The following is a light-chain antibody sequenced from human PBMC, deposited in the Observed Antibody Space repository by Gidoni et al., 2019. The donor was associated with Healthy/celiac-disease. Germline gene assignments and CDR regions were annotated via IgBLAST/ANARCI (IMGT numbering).Light chain of an antibody. Sequence: IVMTQTQDPLAVSLGARATTNCTSSQSVLYSSNSRNYLAWYQQKPGQPPKLLIYWASTREARVPDRCSGSGSGTDFALTISSLQAEDVAVYYCQQYYSPYTFGQGTKLEIK. J-gene: IGKJ2*01. CDR3: QQYYSPYT. CDR2: WAS. CDR1: QSVLYSSNSRNY. V-gene: IGKV4-1*01.